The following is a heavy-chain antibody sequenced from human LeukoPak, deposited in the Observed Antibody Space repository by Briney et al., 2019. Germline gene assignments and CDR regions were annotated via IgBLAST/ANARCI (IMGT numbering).Heavy chain of an antibody. V-gene: IGHV4-34*01. Sequence: SETLSLTCAVYGGSFSGYYWSWIRQPPGKGLEWIGEINHSGSTNYNPPLKSRVTISVDTSKNQFSLKLSSVTAADTAVYYCARPYMITFGGVIGPFGYWGQGTLVTVSS. CDR3: ARPYMITFGGVIGPFGY. D-gene: IGHD3-16*02. CDR1: GGSFSGYY. CDR2: INHSGST. J-gene: IGHJ4*02.